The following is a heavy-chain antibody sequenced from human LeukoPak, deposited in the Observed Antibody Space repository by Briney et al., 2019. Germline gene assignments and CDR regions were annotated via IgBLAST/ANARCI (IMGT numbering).Heavy chain of an antibody. Sequence: ASVKVSCKASGYTFTSYGISWVRQAPGQGLEWMGWISAYNGNTNYAQKLQGRVTMTTDTSTSTAYMELRSLRSDDTAVYYCARDPVRYFDWSLYEERGNWFDPWGQGTLVTVSS. CDR3: ARDPVRYFDWSLYEERGNWFDP. CDR2: ISAYNGNT. J-gene: IGHJ5*02. CDR1: GYTFTSYG. D-gene: IGHD3-9*01. V-gene: IGHV1-18*01.